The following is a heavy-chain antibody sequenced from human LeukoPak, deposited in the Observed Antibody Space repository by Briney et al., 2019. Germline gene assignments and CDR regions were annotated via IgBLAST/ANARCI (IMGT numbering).Heavy chain of an antibody. D-gene: IGHD6-13*01. CDR2: INTDGNST. Sequence: GGSLRLSCAASRFTFSTYWMHWVRQAPGKGLVWVSQINTDGNSTTYADSVKGRFTVSRDNAKNTLYLQMNSLRAEDTAVYYCARELASGDWGQGTLVTVSS. V-gene: IGHV3-74*01. J-gene: IGHJ4*02. CDR1: RFTFSTYW. CDR3: ARELASGD.